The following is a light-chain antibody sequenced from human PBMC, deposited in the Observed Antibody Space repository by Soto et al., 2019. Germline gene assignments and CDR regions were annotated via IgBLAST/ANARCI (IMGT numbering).Light chain of an antibody. CDR1: QSVSSSY. V-gene: IGKV3D-20*02. CDR2: GAS. CDR3: QQRSNWPRT. Sequence: EIVLTQSPGTLSLSPGERATLSCRASQSVSSSYLAWNQQKPGQAPRLLIYGASSRATGIPERFSGSGFGTDFTLTISRLEPEDFAVYYCQQRSNWPRTFGQGTKV. J-gene: IGKJ1*01.